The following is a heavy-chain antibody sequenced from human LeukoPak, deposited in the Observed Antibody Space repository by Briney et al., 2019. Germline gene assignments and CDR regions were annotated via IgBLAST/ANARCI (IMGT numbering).Heavy chain of an antibody. CDR1: GYTFTGYY. CDR3: ARAPGSGSYYYYFDY. J-gene: IGHJ4*02. D-gene: IGHD1-26*01. V-gene: IGHV1-2*02. Sequence: ASVEVSCKASGYTFTGYYMHWVRQAPGQGLEWMGWINPNSGGTNYAQKFQGRVTMTRDTSISTAYMELSRLRSDDTAVYYCARAPGSGSYYYYFDYWGQGTLVTVSS. CDR2: INPNSGGT.